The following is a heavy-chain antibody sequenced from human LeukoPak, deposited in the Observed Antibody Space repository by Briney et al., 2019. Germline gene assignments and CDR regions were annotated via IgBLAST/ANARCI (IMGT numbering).Heavy chain of an antibody. V-gene: IGHV1-69*05. Sequence: ASVKVSCKASGGTFSSYAISWVRQAPGQGLEWMGGIIPIFGTANYAQKFQGRVTITTDESTSTAYMELSSLRSEDTAVYYCARELRYCSGGSCSDDAFDIWGQGTMVTVSS. J-gene: IGHJ3*02. CDR2: IIPIFGTA. CDR3: ARELRYCSGGSCSDDAFDI. CDR1: GGTFSSYA. D-gene: IGHD2-15*01.